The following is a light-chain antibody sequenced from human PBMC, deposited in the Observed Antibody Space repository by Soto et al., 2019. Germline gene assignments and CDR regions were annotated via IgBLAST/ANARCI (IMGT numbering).Light chain of an antibody. Sequence: EIALTQSPATLSLSPGESATLSCRASRSVSNYLAWYQQKPGQAPRLLIYDASSRPTDIPARFSGSGSGTDFTLTISSLEPEDFALYYWQQRSNSPITFGQGTRLEIK. V-gene: IGKV3-11*01. J-gene: IGKJ5*01. CDR2: DAS. CDR3: QQRSNSPIT. CDR1: RSVSNY.